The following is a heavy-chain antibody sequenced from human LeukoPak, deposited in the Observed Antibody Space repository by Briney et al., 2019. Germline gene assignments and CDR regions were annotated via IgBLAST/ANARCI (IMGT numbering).Heavy chain of an antibody. V-gene: IGHV3-23*01. CDR1: GFYFTTYA. D-gene: IGHD2-15*01. J-gene: IGHJ4*02. CDR3: AKSHSVAQRGYFDY. Sequence: PGGSLRLSCAASGFYFTTYAMSWVRQAPGKGLEWLSAISNSGDDTYFADSVKGRFTISRDNSRNTVYLQMYSLRAEDTAVYYCAKSHSVAQRGYFDYWGQGTLVTVSS. CDR2: ISNSGDDT.